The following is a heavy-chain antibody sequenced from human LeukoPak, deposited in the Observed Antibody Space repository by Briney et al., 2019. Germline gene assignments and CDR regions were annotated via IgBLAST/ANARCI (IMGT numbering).Heavy chain of an antibody. V-gene: IGHV3-23*01. D-gene: IGHD3-22*01. J-gene: IGHJ4*02. CDR3: AKDDYDSSGYLFDY. Sequence: AGGSLRLSCAASGFTFSSYAMSWVRQAPGKGLEWVSAISGSGGSTYYADSVKGRFTISRDNSKNTLYLQMNSLRAEDTAVYYCAKDDYDSSGYLFDYWGQGTLVTVSS. CDR2: ISGSGGST. CDR1: GFTFSSYA.